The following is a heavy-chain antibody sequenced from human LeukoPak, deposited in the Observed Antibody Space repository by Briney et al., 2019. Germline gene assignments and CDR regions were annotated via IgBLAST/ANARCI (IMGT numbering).Heavy chain of an antibody. Sequence: GGSLRLSCTASGFSFDDYGMSWIRQAPGKGLEWVSGINWNGGAIGYADSVRGRFTISRDNSKNTLCLQMNSLRAEDTAVYYCAKTSGVSDYWGQGTLVTVSS. D-gene: IGHD3-3*01. CDR3: AKTSGVSDY. CDR1: GFSFDDYG. J-gene: IGHJ4*02. CDR2: INWNGGAI. V-gene: IGHV3-20*04.